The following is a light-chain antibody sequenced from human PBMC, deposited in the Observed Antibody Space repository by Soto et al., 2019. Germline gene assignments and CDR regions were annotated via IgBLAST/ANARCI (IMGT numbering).Light chain of an antibody. J-gene: IGLJ1*01. CDR3: SSYTSSSTLYV. Sequence: QSVLTQPPSVSGAPGQRVTISCTGSSSNIGAGYDVHWYQQRPGTAPKLLIFGNINRPSGVPDRFSGSKSGTSASLTISGLQAEDEADYYCSSYTSSSTLYVFGSGTKVTVL. CDR1: SSNIGAGYD. CDR2: GNI. V-gene: IGLV1-40*01.